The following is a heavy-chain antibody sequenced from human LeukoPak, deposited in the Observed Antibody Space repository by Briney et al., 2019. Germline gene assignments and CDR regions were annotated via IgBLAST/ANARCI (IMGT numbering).Heavy chain of an antibody. CDR1: GYIFTSYY. D-gene: IGHD6-6*01. CDR2: INPRGASP. CDR3: ARGEDSSPRGCFDY. V-gene: IGHV1-46*01. J-gene: IGHJ4*02. Sequence: VASVKVSCKASGYIFTSYYIYWVRQAPGQGLEWMGIINPRGASPSYAQKFQGRVTVTRDTSTSTVYMELSSLRSEDTAVYYCARGEDSSPRGCFDYWGQGTLVTVSS.